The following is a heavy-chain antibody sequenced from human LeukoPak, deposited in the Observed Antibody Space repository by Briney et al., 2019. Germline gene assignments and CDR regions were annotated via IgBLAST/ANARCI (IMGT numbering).Heavy chain of an antibody. V-gene: IGHV4-59*11. D-gene: IGHD2-8*01. CDR3: ARLLNNDNAGVPDTSDM. J-gene: IGHJ3*02. CDR1: GGSISSHY. CDR2: IYNTGST. Sequence: SETLSLTCTVSGGSISSHYWSWIRQSPERGLEWIGFIYNTGSTRYNPSLQGRVTMSVDSSRNHFSLKLTSMTAPETALYYCARLLNNDNAGVPDTSDMWGQGTMVTVSS.